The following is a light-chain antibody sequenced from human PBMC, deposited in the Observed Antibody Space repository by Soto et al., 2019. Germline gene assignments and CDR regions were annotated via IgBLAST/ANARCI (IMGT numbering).Light chain of an antibody. Sequence: EIVMTQSPATLSVSPGERATLSCRASQSVSSNLAWYQQKPGQAPRLLIYGASTRATGIPARFSGSGSGTEFTLTISSLQSEAFAVYYFQQYNNWPPITVGQGTRLQIK. J-gene: IGKJ5*01. V-gene: IGKV3-15*01. CDR2: GAS. CDR3: QQYNNWPPIT. CDR1: QSVSSN.